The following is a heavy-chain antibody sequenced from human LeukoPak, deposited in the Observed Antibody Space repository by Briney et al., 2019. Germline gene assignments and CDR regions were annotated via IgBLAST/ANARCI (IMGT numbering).Heavy chain of an antibody. J-gene: IGHJ4*02. CDR1: GGSFSGYY. CDR2: IYHSGST. V-gene: IGHV4-34*01. Sequence: SETLSLTCAVHGGSFSGYYWSWIRQPPGKGLEWIGSIYHSGSTYYNPSLKSRVTISVDTSKNQFSLKLSSVTAADTAVYYCARDTFSLIDYWGQGTLVTVSS. D-gene: IGHD2/OR15-2a*01. CDR3: ARDTFSLIDY.